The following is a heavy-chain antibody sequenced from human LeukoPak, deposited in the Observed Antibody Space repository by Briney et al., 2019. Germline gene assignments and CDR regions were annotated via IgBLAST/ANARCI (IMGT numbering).Heavy chain of an antibody. Sequence: KASETLSLTCTVSVDSISTYYWSWIRQPPGKGLEWIGCVRNSGGTNYNPSLKSRVTISVDTSKNQFSLNLSSVTAADTAVYYCAKTGRPNNSGWYRWFDPWGQGTLVTVSS. D-gene: IGHD6-19*01. CDR2: VRNSGGT. CDR3: AKTGRPNNSGWYRWFDP. CDR1: VDSISTYY. J-gene: IGHJ5*02. V-gene: IGHV4-4*09.